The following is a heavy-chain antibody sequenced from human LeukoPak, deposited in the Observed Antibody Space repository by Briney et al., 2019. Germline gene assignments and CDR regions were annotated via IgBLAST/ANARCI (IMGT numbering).Heavy chain of an antibody. V-gene: IGHV4-59*08. CDR2: IYYSGST. CDR3: ARHSTSLLGPFDY. CDR1: GGSISSYY. J-gene: IGHJ4*02. D-gene: IGHD2-2*01. Sequence: SETLSLTCTVSGGSISSYYWSWIRQPPGKGLEWIGYIYYSGSTNYNPSLKSRVTISVDTSKNQFSLKLSSVTAADTAVYYCARHSTSLLGPFDYWGQGNLVTVSS.